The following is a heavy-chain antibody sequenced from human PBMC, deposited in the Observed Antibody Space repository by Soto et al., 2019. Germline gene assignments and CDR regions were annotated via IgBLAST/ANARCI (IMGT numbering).Heavy chain of an antibody. CDR1: GFTVSSNY. D-gene: IGHD3-16*02. V-gene: IGHV3-53*01. CDR2: IYSGGST. CDR3: ARYRPATRRGMDV. Sequence: GESLRLSCAASGFTVSSNYMSWVRQPPGKGLEWVAVIYSGGSTYYADSVRGRFTISRDNSKNTLYLKMKSLRSDDTAVYYCARYRPATRRGMDVWGQGTTVTVSS. J-gene: IGHJ6*02.